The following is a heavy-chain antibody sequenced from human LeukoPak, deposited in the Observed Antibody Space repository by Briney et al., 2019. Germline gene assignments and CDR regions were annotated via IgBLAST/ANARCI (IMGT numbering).Heavy chain of an antibody. CDR3: VQDWAWGAFGY. V-gene: IGHV3-23*01. Sequence: PGGSLRLSCAASGFTFSTFAMIWVRQPPGKGLEWVSSIFPSGGEIHYADSVRGRFTISRDNSKSTLSLQMNSLRAEDTAIYYCVQDWAWGAFGYWGQGTLVTVSS. D-gene: IGHD7-27*01. CDR1: GFTFSTFA. J-gene: IGHJ4*02. CDR2: IFPSGGEI.